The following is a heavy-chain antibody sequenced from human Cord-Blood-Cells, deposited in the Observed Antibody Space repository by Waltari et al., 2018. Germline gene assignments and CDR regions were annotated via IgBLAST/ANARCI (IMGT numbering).Heavy chain of an antibody. J-gene: IGHJ1*01. CDR2: IIPIFGTA. CDR1: GGTFSSYA. Sequence: QVQLVQSGAEVKKPGSSVKVSCKASGGTFSSYAISWVRQAPGQGLEWMGGIIPIFGTANYAKKFHCRVTMTAAESPSTAYMELSSLRSEDTAVYYCAGGDCINGVFWPIQHWGQGTLVTVCS. CDR3: AGGDCINGVFWPIQH. D-gene: IGHD2-8*01. V-gene: IGHV1-69*01.